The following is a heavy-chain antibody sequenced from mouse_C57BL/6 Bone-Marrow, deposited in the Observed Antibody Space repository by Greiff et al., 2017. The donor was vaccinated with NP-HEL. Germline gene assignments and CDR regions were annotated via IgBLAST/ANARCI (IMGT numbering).Heavy chain of an antibody. CDR1: GFTFTDYY. V-gene: IGHV7-3*01. J-gene: IGHJ4*01. Sequence: EVKLMESGGGLVQPGGSLSLSCAASGFTFTDYYMSWVRQPPGKALEWLGFIRNKANGYTTEYSASVKGRFTISRDNSQSILYLQMNALGAEDSATYYCARYAYAMDYWGQGTSVTVSS. CDR2: IRNKANGYTT. CDR3: ARYAYAMDY.